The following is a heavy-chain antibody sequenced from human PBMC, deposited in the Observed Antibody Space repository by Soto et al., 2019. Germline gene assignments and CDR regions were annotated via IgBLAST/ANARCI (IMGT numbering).Heavy chain of an antibody. CDR2: IYYSGST. Sequence: SETLSLTCTVSDGSINSADYYWSWVRQPPGKGLEWIGYIYYSGSTYYNPSLKSRVTISVDTSKNQFSLKLSSVTAADTAVYYCARERPDGARLDPWGQGTLVTVSS. J-gene: IGHJ5*02. CDR3: ARERPDGARLDP. D-gene: IGHD6-6*01. V-gene: IGHV4-30-4*01. CDR1: DGSINSADYY.